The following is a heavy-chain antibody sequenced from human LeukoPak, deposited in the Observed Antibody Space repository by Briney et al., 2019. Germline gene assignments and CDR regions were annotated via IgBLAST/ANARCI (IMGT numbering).Heavy chain of an antibody. D-gene: IGHD2-21*02. CDR3: ARGPDCGGDCHLDY. CDR2: ISGSGGST. V-gene: IGHV3-23*01. Sequence: PGGSLRLSCAASGFTFSSYAMSWVRQAPGKGLEWVSAISGSGGSTYYADSVKGRFTISRDNSKNTLYLQMNSLRAEDTAVYYCARGPDCGGDCHLDYWGQGTLVTVSS. CDR1: GFTFSSYA. J-gene: IGHJ4*02.